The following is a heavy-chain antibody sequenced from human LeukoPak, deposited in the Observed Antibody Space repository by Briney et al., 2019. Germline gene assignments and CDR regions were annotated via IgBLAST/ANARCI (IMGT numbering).Heavy chain of an antibody. Sequence: GGSLRLSCVASGFTFGKYWMSWVRQAPGKGLEWVANIKLDGSEKNYVDSVKGRFTISRDNTKNSLYLQMNSLRVEGTAAFYCARDQYDTWSRRGNFDSWGQGTLVIVSS. CDR3: ARDQYDTWSRRGNFDS. CDR1: GFTFGKYW. CDR2: IKLDGSEK. J-gene: IGHJ4*02. D-gene: IGHD3-3*01. V-gene: IGHV3-7*03.